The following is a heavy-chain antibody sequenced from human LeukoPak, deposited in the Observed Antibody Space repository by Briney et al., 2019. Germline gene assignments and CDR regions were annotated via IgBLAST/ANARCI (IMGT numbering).Heavy chain of an antibody. CDR1: GFTFSGSA. CDR3: TRREEMATIYYYYYYMDV. V-gene: IGHV3-73*01. Sequence: GGSLRLSCAASGFTFSGSAMHWVRQASGKGLEWVGRIRSKANSYATAYAASVKGRFTISRDDSKNTAYLQMNSLKTKDTAVYYCTRREEMATIYYYYYYMDVWGKGTTVTVSS. J-gene: IGHJ6*03. D-gene: IGHD5-24*01. CDR2: IRSKANSYAT.